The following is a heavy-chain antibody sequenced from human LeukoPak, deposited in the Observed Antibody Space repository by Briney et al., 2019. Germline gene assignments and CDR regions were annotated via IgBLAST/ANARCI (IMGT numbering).Heavy chain of an antibody. V-gene: IGHV4-59*01. D-gene: IGHD3-10*01. CDR3: AGVWFGELLGGY. Sequence: SETLSLTCTVSSGSISSYYWSWIRQPPGKGLEWIGYIYYSGSTNYNPSLKSRVTISVDTSKNQFSLKLSSVTAADSAVYYCAGVWFGELLGGYWGQGTLVTVSS. CDR1: SGSISSYY. CDR2: IYYSGST. J-gene: IGHJ4*02.